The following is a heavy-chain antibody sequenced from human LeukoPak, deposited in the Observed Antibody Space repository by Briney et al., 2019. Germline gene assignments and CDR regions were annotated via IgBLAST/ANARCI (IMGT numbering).Heavy chain of an antibody. CDR1: GFTFTDYY. D-gene: IGHD3-9*01. Sequence: GGSLRLSCAASGFTFTDYYMSWIRQAPGKGLEWVSYITNTGTTIYYADSVKGRFTISRDNAKNSLYLQMNSLRAEDTAVYYCARDGHYDILTGYFQDWGQGTLVTVSS. V-gene: IGHV3-11*01. CDR3: ARDGHYDILTGYFQD. J-gene: IGHJ1*01. CDR2: ITNTGTTI.